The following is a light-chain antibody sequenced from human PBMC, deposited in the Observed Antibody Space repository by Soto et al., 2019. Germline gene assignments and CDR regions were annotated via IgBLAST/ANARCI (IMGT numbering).Light chain of an antibody. CDR1: QSVSSSY. V-gene: IGKV3D-20*02. CDR2: GAS. J-gene: IGKJ5*01. CDR3: QQRSQWPPMT. Sequence: EIVLTQSPGTLSLSPGERATLSCRASQSVSSSYLAWYQQKPGQAPRLLIYGASSRATGIPDRFSGSGSGTEFNLTISSLQSEDFAVYYCQQRSQWPPMTFGQGTRLEIK.